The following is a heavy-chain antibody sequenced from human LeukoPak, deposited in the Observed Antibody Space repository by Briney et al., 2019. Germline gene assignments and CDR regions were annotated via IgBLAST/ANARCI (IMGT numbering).Heavy chain of an antibody. Sequence: GGSLRLSCAASGFTFSNAWMSWVRQAPGKGLEWVGRIKSKTDGGTTDYAAPVKGRFTISRDDSKNTLYLQMNSLKTEDTAVYYCTTDGTIVVVPAAKGGDAFDIWAKGQWSPSLQ. J-gene: IGHJ3*02. D-gene: IGHD2-2*01. V-gene: IGHV3-15*01. CDR1: GFTFSNAW. CDR3: TTDGTIVVVPAAKGGDAFDI. CDR2: IKSKTDGGTT.